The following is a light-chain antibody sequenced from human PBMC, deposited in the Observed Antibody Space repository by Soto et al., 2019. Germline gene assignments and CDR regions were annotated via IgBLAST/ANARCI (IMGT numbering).Light chain of an antibody. CDR3: QQYNSYSNT. CDR1: QTVSTW. Sequence: DIQMTQSPSTLSASVGDRVTITCRASQTVSTWLAWYQQKPGQAPKLLIYDASTLERGVPSRFRGSGSGTEFPLTISSLQPDDFAVYYCQQYNSYSNTFGQGTKVEI. V-gene: IGKV1-5*01. CDR2: DAS. J-gene: IGKJ1*01.